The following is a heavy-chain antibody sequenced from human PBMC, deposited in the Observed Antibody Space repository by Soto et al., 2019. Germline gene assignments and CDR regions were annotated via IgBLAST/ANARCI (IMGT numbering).Heavy chain of an antibody. Sequence: EVQLVESGGGLVQPGESLTLSYAVSGITFSDHYMEWVRQAPGKGLEWVARSRNKAKSYSTDFAASVKGRFTISRDESKNSLCLQMNSLKTEDTAVYYCSILEGAWGQGTLVTVSS. CDR3: SILEGA. D-gene: IGHD1-26*01. V-gene: IGHV3-72*01. J-gene: IGHJ4*02. CDR2: SRNKAKSYST. CDR1: GITFSDHY.